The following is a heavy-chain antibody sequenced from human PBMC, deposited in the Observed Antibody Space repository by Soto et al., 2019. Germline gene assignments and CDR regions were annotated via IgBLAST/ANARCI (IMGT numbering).Heavy chain of an antibody. CDR3: ARGLKDYDILTGYFDY. Sequence: QVQLVQSGAEVKKPGSSVKVSCKASGGTFSSYAISWVRQAPGQGLEWRGGIIPIFGTANYAQKFQGRVTITADESTSTAYMELSSLRSEDTAVYYCARGLKDYDILTGYFDYWGQGTLVTVSS. CDR1: GGTFSSYA. J-gene: IGHJ4*02. CDR2: IIPIFGTA. V-gene: IGHV1-69*01. D-gene: IGHD3-9*01.